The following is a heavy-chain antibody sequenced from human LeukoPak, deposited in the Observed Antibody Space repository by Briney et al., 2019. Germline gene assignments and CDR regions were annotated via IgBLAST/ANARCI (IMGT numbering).Heavy chain of an antibody. V-gene: IGHV3-21*01. D-gene: IGHD3-10*01. Sequence: GGSLRLSCAASGFTFSSYNMNWVRQAPGKGLEWVSSISRSSTYIYYADSVKGRFTISRDNAKNSLYLQMNSLRAEDTAVYYCARAINYYGSGSKEPDWGQGTLVTVSS. CDR3: ARAINYYGSGSKEPD. J-gene: IGHJ4*02. CDR2: ISRSSTYI. CDR1: GFTFSSYN.